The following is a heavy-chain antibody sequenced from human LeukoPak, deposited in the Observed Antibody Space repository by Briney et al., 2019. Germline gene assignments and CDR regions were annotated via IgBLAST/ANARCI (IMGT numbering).Heavy chain of an antibody. CDR2: INPSGGST. CDR1: GHTFTSYY. V-gene: IGHV1-46*01. Sequence: GASVKVSCKASGHTFTSYYMHWVRQAPGQGLEWMGIINPSGGSTSYAQKFQGRVTMTRDTSTSTVYMELSSLRSEDTAVYYCARDRFPGTSIVDAFDIWGQGTMVTVSS. D-gene: IGHD1-7*01. J-gene: IGHJ3*02. CDR3: ARDRFPGTSIVDAFDI.